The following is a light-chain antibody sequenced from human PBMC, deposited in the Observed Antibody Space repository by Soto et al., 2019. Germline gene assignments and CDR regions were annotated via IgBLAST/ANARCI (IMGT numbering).Light chain of an antibody. J-gene: IGLJ1*01. CDR2: ANN. Sequence: QSVLTQPPSVSAAPGQKVTISCSGSSSNIGGNSVSWYQQLPGTAPKLLIHANNQRPSGVPDRFSGSKSGTSASLAISWLQSEEADYYCAAWDDSLNGYVFGTGTKVTVL. CDR1: SSNIGGNS. CDR3: AAWDDSLNGYV. V-gene: IGLV1-44*01.